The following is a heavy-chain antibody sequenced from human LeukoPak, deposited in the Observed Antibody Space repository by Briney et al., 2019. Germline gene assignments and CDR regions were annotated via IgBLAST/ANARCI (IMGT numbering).Heavy chain of an antibody. Sequence: ASVKVSCKASGGAFSSYAISWVRQVPGQGLEWMGRIIPILGIANYAQKFQGRVTITADKSTSTAYMELSSLRSEDTAVYYCARNGNYDILTGYCTDDAFDIWGQGTMVTVSS. J-gene: IGHJ3*02. V-gene: IGHV1-69*04. CDR3: ARNGNYDILTGYCTDDAFDI. D-gene: IGHD3-9*01. CDR1: GGAFSSYA. CDR2: IIPILGIA.